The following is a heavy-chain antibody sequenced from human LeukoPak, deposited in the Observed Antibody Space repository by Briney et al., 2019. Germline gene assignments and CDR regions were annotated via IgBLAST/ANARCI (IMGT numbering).Heavy chain of an antibody. J-gene: IGHJ6*03. D-gene: IGHD6-13*01. CDR2: IYYSGST. CDR3: ARYSSSWYSDYYYYYMDV. CDR1: GGSISSSSYY. V-gene: IGHV4-39*01. Sequence: PSETLSLTCTVSGGSISSSSYYWGWIRQPPGKGLEWIGSIYYSGSTYYNPSLKSRVTISVDTSKNQFSLKLSSVTAADTAVYYCARYSSSWYSDYYYYYMDVWGKGTTVTISS.